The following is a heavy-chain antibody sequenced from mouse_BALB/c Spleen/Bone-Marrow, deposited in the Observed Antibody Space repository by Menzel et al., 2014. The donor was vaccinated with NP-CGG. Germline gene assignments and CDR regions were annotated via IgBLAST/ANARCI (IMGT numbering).Heavy chain of an antibody. V-gene: IGHV1-4*01. CDR1: GYTFTSYT. Sequence: VQLQQSGAELARPGASVKMSCKASGYTFTSYTMHWVKQRPGQGLEWIGYINPSSGYTNYNQKFKDKATLTADKSSSTTYMQLSSLTSEDSAVYYCARESLYGSNYYWGQGTTLTVSS. CDR3: ARESLYGSNYY. D-gene: IGHD1-1*01. CDR2: INPSSGYT. J-gene: IGHJ2*01.